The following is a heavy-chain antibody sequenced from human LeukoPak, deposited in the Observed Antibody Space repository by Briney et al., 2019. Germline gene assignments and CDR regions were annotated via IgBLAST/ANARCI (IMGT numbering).Heavy chain of an antibody. V-gene: IGHV4-61*02. Sequence: KPSETLSLTCTVSGVSIARTFYYWNWLRQPAGKGLEWIGRIYTTGGTDYNPSLKSRVTISLDTAKNQFSLKMTSVTAADTAVYYCARRQEGHDYWGQGTLVTVSS. CDR3: ARRQEGHDY. J-gene: IGHJ4*02. CDR2: IYTTGGT. CDR1: GVSIARTFYY.